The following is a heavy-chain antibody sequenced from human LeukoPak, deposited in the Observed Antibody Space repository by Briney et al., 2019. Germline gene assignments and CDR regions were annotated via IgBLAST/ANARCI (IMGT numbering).Heavy chain of an antibody. Sequence: GGSLRLSCAASGFTFDKYGMDWVRQAPGKELEWVAVIWYDGTTKFYADSVKGRFTISRDNSKNTLSLQMDSLRAEDTAVYYCARGPIASSWHYYFDLWGRGTLVSVSS. V-gene: IGHV3-33*01. D-gene: IGHD6-13*01. CDR3: ARGPIASSWHYYFDL. CDR2: IWYDGTTK. CDR1: GFTFDKYG. J-gene: IGHJ2*01.